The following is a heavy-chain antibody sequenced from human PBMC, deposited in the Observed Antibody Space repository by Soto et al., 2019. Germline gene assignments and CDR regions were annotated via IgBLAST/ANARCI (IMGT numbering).Heavy chain of an antibody. J-gene: IGHJ3*01. CDR1: GFSITPYY. V-gene: IGHV4-59*01. D-gene: IGHD3-10*01. CDR3: ARWFYYGSGSYGFDV. CDR2: TYYSGNT. Sequence: SETLSLTCPFSGFSITPYYWSWVRQFPGEGLEWIGYTYYSGNTNYNPSLKSRVTISVDTSKNQFSLKLSSVTAADTAVYYCARWFYYGSGSYGFDVWGQGTMVTVSS.